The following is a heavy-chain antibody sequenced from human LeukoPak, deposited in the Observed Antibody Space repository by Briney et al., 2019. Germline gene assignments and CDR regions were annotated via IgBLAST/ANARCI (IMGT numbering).Heavy chain of an antibody. Sequence: GGSLRLSCAASGFTFDDYGMSWVCQAPGKGLEWVSGINWNGGSTGYADSVKGRFTISRGNAKNSLYLQMNSLRAEDTALYYCARGEDSPFDYWGQGTLVTVSS. CDR2: INWNGGST. CDR1: GFTFDDYG. D-gene: IGHD3-22*01. V-gene: IGHV3-20*04. CDR3: ARGEDSPFDY. J-gene: IGHJ4*02.